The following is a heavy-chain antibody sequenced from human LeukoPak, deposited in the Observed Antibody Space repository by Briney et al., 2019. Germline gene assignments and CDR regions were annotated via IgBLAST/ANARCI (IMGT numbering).Heavy chain of an antibody. J-gene: IGHJ3*02. V-gene: IGHV4-30-2*01. CDR1: GGSISSGGYY. CDR2: IYHSGST. D-gene: IGHD6-19*01. CDR3: ARQSSSGWRHAFDI. Sequence: SQTLSLTCTVSGGSISSGGYYWSWIRQPPGKGLEWIGYIYHSGSTYYNPSLKSRVTISVDRSKNQFSLKLSSVTAADTAVYYCARQSSSGWRHAFDIWGQGTMVTVSS.